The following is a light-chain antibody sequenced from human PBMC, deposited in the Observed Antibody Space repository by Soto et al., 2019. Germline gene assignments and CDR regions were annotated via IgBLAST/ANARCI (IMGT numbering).Light chain of an antibody. CDR1: SSNIGAGYE. V-gene: IGLV1-40*01. CDR3: QSYDKRVTAYV. Sequence: QSVLTQPPSVSGAPGQMVTVSCTGTSSNIGAGYEVHWYHQLPGTAPKLLVSGNGNRPSGVPDRLSASKSGTSASLAITGLQAEDEGRYFCQSYDKRVTAYVFGSGTKVTVL. J-gene: IGLJ1*01. CDR2: GNG.